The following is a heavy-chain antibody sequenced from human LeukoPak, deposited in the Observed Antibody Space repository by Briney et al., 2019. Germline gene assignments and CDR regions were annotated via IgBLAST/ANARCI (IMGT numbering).Heavy chain of an antibody. V-gene: IGHV3-21*01. J-gene: IGHJ4*02. CDR3: ARADYDSSGYPDY. D-gene: IGHD3-22*01. CDR1: GFTSSSYS. CDR2: ISSSSSYI. Sequence: KTGESLRLSCAASGFTSSSYSMNWVRQAPGKGLEWVSSISSSSSYIYYADSVKGRFTVSRDNAKNSLYLQMNSLRAEDTAVYYCARADYDSSGYPDYWGQGTLVTVSS.